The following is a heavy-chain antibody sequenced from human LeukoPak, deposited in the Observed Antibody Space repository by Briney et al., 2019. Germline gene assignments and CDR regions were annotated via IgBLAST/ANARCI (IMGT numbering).Heavy chain of an antibody. D-gene: IGHD1-1*01. Sequence: GGSLRLSCAASGFTFKSYAMNWVRQAPGKGLEWVSSIGGSGGRTYYADSVKGRFTISRDNSKNTLYLQMNSLRAEDTAVYYCAKDPGTGTPDYWGQGTLVTVSS. CDR3: AKDPGTGTPDY. J-gene: IGHJ4*02. CDR1: GFTFKSYA. V-gene: IGHV3-23*01. CDR2: IGGSGGRT.